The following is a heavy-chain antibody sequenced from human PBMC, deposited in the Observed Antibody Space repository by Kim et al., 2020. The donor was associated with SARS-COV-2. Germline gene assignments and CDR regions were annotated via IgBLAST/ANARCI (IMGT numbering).Heavy chain of an antibody. Sequence: ASVKVSCKASGYTFTSYAMNWVRQAPGQGLEWMGWINTNTGNPTYAQGFTGRFVFSLDTSVSTAYLQISSLKAEDTAVYYCAREMYSSQVHYNWFDPWGQGTLVTVSS. CDR3: AREMYSSQVHYNWFDP. CDR1: GYTFTSYA. CDR2: INTNTGNP. J-gene: IGHJ5*02. D-gene: IGHD6-13*01. V-gene: IGHV7-4-1*02.